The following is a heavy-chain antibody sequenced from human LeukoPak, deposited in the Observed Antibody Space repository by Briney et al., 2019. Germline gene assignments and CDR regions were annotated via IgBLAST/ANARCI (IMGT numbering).Heavy chain of an antibody. J-gene: IGHJ4*02. CDR2: IKLDGSEK. CDR3: ARDQYDTWSRRGNFDS. CDR1: GFTFGKYW. D-gene: IGHD3-3*01. Sequence: GGSLRLSCVASGFTFGKYWMSWVRQAPGKGLEWVANIKLDGSEKNYVDSVKGRFTISRDNTKNSLYLQMNSLGVEDTAVFYCARDQYDTWSRRGNFDSWGQGTLVIVSS. V-gene: IGHV3-7*03.